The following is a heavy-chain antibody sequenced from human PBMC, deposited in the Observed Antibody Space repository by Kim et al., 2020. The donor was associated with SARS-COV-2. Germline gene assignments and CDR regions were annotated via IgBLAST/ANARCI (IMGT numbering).Heavy chain of an antibody. CDR1: GGSISSYY. D-gene: IGHD3-16*01. J-gene: IGHJ4*02. CDR3: ARRQLIYFDY. V-gene: IGHV4-59*01. Sequence: SETLSLTCTVSGGSISSYYWSWIRQPPGKGLEWIGYIYYSGSTNYNPSLKSRVTISVDTSKNQFSLKLSSVTAADTAVYYCARRQLIYFDYWGQGTLVTVSS. CDR2: IYYSGST.